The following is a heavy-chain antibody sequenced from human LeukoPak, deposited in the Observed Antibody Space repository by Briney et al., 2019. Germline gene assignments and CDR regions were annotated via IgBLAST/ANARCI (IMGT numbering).Heavy chain of an antibody. CDR3: ARGRGYDPVVFYFDY. CDR2: IYYSGST. D-gene: IGHD5-12*01. CDR1: GDSVRGSSYF. V-gene: IGHV4-39*07. Sequence: SETLSLTCTVSGDSVRGSSYFWAWIRQPPGKGLEWIANIYYSGSTYYNPPLKSRVTITLDTSKNRFSLNLTSVTAADTALYYCARGRGYDPVVFYFDYWGQGNLVTVSS. J-gene: IGHJ4*02.